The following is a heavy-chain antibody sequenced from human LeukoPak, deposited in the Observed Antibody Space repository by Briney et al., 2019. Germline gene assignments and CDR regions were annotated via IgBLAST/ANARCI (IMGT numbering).Heavy chain of an antibody. V-gene: IGHV3-48*03. D-gene: IGHD3-3*01. Sequence: GGSLRLSCAASGFTFSSYEMNWVRQAPGKGLEWISHSNEGATIIYYGDSVKGRFTISRDNSKNTPYLQMNSLRAEDTAVYYCAKSRSWSGYYTVDYWGQGTLVTVSS. CDR1: GFTFSSYE. CDR3: AKSRSWSGYYTVDY. J-gene: IGHJ4*02. CDR2: SNEGATII.